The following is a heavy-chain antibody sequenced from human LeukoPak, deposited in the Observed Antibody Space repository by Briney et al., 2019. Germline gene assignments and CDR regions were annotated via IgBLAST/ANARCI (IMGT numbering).Heavy chain of an antibody. CDR3: TTDLEPSGGAIAARPYLYYFDY. V-gene: IGHV3-15*07. J-gene: IGHJ4*02. Sequence: PGGPLRLSCEAPGFTYTNAGMNGFRQAPGKGLEWAGGIKSKADGETIDYAAPVKGRFTFSRDDSKNMLYLQMNSLKSEDTAVYYCTTDLEPSGGAIAARPYLYYFDYWGQGTLVTVSS. CDR2: IKSKADGETI. D-gene: IGHD6-6*01. CDR1: GFTYTNAG.